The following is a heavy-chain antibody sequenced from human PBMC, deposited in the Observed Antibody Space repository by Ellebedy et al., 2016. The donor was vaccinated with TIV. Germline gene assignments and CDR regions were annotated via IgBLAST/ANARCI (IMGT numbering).Heavy chain of an antibody. CDR1: GGSVSNTRYY. J-gene: IGHJ4*02. V-gene: IGHV4-39*01. CDR3: ARTDPWQPIDD. D-gene: IGHD2-21*02. Sequence: MPSETLSLTCGVSGGSVSNTRYYWAWIRQPPGKGLEWIGSVYYSGSPYYNPSFKRRVTLSADTSKNQFSLNLRTVTAADTAVYYCARTDPWQPIDDWGQGILVSVSS. CDR2: VYYSGSP.